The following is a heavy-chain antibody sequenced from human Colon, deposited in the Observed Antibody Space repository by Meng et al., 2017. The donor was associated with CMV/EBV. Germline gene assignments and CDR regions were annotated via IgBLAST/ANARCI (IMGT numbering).Heavy chain of an antibody. J-gene: IGHJ4*02. CDR1: GFTFSTYS. Sequence: GESLKISCAASGFTFSTYSLNWVRQAPGKGLEWVSSISHSSDTYYADSVKGRFTLSRDNAQNSVYLQLNSLTAEDTAVYYCARGGLGRRWGQGTLVTVSS. CDR2: ISHSSDT. D-gene: IGHD2-15*01. CDR3: ARGGLGRR. V-gene: IGHV3-21*06.